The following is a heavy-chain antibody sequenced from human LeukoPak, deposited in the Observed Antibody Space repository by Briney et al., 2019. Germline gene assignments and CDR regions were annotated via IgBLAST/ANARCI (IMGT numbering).Heavy chain of an antibody. CDR1: GYSISNGYY. V-gene: IGHV4-38-2*02. CDR3: AREPPDIVATNNWFDP. J-gene: IGHJ5*02. CDR2: IYHRGST. D-gene: IGHD5-12*01. Sequence: SETLSLTCTVSGYSISNGYYWGWIRQPPGKGLEWVGSIYHRGSTYYNPSLTSRVTISLDTSKNQFSLQLNSVTPEDTAVYYCAREPPDIVATNNWFDPWGQGTLVTVSS.